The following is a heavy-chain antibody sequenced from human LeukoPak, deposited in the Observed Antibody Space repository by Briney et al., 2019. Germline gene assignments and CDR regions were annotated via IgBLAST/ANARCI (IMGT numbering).Heavy chain of an antibody. J-gene: IGHJ4*02. V-gene: IGHV1-46*01. CDR1: GYTFTSYY. Sequence: GASVKVSCKASGYTFTSYYMHWVRQAPGQGLEWMGIINPSGGSTSYAQKFQGRVTITRDTSASTAYMELSSLRSEDTAVYYCARCYSDFWSGYKDHYFDYWGQGTLVTVSS. CDR2: INPSGGST. D-gene: IGHD3-3*01. CDR3: ARCYSDFWSGYKDHYFDY.